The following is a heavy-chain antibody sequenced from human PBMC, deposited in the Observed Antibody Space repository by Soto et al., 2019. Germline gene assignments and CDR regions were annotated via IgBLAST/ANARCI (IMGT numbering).Heavy chain of an antibody. D-gene: IGHD3-3*01. CDR2: IYYSGST. Sequence: SETLSLTCTVSGGSISSGGYYWSWIRQHPGKGLEWIGYIYYSGSTYYNPSLKSRVTISVDTSKNQFSLKLSSVTAADTAVYYCARXKGFTIFGVLITDAFDIWGQGTMVTVSS. V-gene: IGHV4-31*03. CDR3: ARXKGFTIFGVLITDAFDI. J-gene: IGHJ3*02. CDR1: GGSISSGGYY.